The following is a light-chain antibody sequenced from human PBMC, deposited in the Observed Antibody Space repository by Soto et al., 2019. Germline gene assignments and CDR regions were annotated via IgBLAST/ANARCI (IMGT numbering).Light chain of an antibody. J-gene: IGKJ5*01. V-gene: IGKV3-20*01. CDR1: QSVSSR. Sequence: EIVTTQSPGTLSLSPGERATLSCRASQSVSSRLAWYQQKPGQAPRLLISGASSRATGIPDRFSGSGFGTDFTLTISRLEPEDFALYYCQHYAGGSRITFGQGTRLEIK. CDR2: GAS. CDR3: QHYAGGSRIT.